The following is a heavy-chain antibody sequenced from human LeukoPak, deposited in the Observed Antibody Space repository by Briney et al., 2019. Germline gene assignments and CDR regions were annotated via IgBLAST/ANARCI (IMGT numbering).Heavy chain of an antibody. J-gene: IGHJ2*01. CDR1: GFTFSDYY. V-gene: IGHV3-11*04. CDR3: ARGLIVGKNWYFDL. Sequence: PGGSLRLSCAASGFTFSDYYMSWIRQAPGKGLEWVSYISSSGSTIYYADSVKGRFAISRDNSKNTLYLQMNSLRAEDTAVYYCARGLIVGKNWYFDLWGRGTLVTVSS. D-gene: IGHD3-22*01. CDR2: ISSSGSTI.